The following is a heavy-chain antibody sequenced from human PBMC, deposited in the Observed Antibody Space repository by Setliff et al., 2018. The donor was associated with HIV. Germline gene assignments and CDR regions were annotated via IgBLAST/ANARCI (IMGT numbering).Heavy chain of an antibody. CDR3: ARTRGYTYGYIDS. V-gene: IGHV4-59*08. CDR1: GGSISSYF. CDR2: IYYSGST. J-gene: IGHJ4*02. Sequence: TSETLSLTCTVSGGSISSYFWSWIRQPPGKGLEWVGYIYYSGSTYYNPSLKSRVTISVDTSKNQFSLKLNSVTAADTAVYYCARTRGYTYGYIDSWAQGTLVTVSS. D-gene: IGHD5-18*01.